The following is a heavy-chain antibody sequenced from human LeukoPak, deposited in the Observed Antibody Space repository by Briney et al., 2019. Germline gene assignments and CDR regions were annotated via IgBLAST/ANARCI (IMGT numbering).Heavy chain of an antibody. CDR3: ARGTTTVTTANWFDP. CDR2: IYYSGST. D-gene: IGHD4-17*01. V-gene: IGHV4-59*01. CDR1: GGSISSYY. J-gene: IGHJ5*02. Sequence: PSETLSLTCTVSGGSISSYYWSWIRQPPGKGLEWIGYIYYSGSTNYNPSLKSRVTISVDTSKNQFSLKLSPVTAADTAVYYCARGTTTVTTANWFDPWGQGTLVTVSS.